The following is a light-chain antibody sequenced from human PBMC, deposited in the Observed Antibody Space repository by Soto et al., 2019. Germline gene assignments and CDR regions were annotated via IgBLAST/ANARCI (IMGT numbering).Light chain of an antibody. CDR1: QGISSY. V-gene: IGKV1-8*01. CDR3: QQYYSYPLT. Sequence: IRMTQSPSSVSESTGDRVTITCRASQGISSYLAWYQQKPGKAPKLLIYAASTLQSGVPSRFSGSGSGTDFTLTISCLQSEDFATYYCQQYYSYPLTFGGGTKV. J-gene: IGKJ4*01. CDR2: AAS.